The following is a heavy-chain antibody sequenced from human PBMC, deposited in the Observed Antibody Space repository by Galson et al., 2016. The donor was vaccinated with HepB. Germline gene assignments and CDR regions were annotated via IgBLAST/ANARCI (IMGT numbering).Heavy chain of an antibody. V-gene: IGHV3-23*01. CDR2: TSGSGGNT. CDR1: GFNFSSYA. D-gene: IGHD2-2*01. J-gene: IGHJ6*02. CDR3: AKDSIIQLPIQSYYYYYGMDV. Sequence: SLRLSCAASGFNFSSYALSWVRRAPGKGLEWVSATSGSGGNTKNADSGKGRFTIPRDKSKNTLFLQMNSLRAEDTAVYYCAKDSIIQLPIQSYYYYYGMDVWGHGTTVTVSS.